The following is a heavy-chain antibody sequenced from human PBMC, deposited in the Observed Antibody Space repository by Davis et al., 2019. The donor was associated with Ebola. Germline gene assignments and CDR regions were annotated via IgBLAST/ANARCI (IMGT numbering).Heavy chain of an antibody. CDR3: ARGDHLEVVDLFYYNYGVDV. CDR1: GYTFSIYD. Sequence: AASVKVSCKASGYTFSIYDMHWVRQAPGQGLEWMGMINTSGGSTGYAQKFQGRVTMTMDTSTSTVYMELSSLRSEDTAVYYCARGDHLEVVDLFYYNYGVDVWGKGTSVTVSS. D-gene: IGHD2-15*01. J-gene: IGHJ6*04. CDR2: INTSGGST. V-gene: IGHV1-46*01.